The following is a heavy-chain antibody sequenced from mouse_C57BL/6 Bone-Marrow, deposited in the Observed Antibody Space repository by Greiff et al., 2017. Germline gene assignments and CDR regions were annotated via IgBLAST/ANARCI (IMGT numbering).Heavy chain of an antibody. CDR1: GYTFTSYG. V-gene: IGHV1-81*01. J-gene: IGHJ4*01. D-gene: IGHD1-1*01. Sequence: VQLQQSGAELARPGASVKLSCKASGYTFTSYGISWVKQRTGQGLEWIGEIYPRSGNTYYNEKFKGKATLTADKSSSTAYMELRSLTSEDSAVYFCARRGYYGSSYAMDYWGQGTSVTVSS. CDR2: IYPRSGNT. CDR3: ARRGYYGSSYAMDY.